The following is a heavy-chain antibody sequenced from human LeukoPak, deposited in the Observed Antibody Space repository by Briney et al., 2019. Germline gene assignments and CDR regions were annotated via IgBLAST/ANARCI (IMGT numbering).Heavy chain of an antibody. CDR1: GFTFSSYA. CDR3: AKGSYYDSSGSFYFDY. V-gene: IGHV3-23*01. Sequence: GGSLRLSCAASGFTFSSYAMSWVRQAPGKGLEWVSGISGSGDNTYYADSVKGRFTISRDNSKNTLYVQVNSLGTEDTAAYYCAKGSYYDSSGSFYFDYWARKPWSPSPQ. D-gene: IGHD3-22*01. J-gene: IGHJ4*02. CDR2: ISGSGDNT.